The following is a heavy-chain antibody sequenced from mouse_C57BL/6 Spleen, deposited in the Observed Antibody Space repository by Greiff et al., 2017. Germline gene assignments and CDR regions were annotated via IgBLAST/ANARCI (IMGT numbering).Heavy chain of an antibody. J-gene: IGHJ4*01. CDR1: GYTFTSYW. V-gene: IGHV1-64*01. Sequence: QVQLQQPGAELVKPGASVKLSCKASGYTFTSYWMHWVKQRPGQGLEWIGMIHPNSGSTNYNEKFTSKATLTVDKSSSTAYMQLSSLTSEDSAVYYCAKRRDYAMDYWGQGTSVTVSS. CDR2: IHPNSGST. CDR3: AKRRDYAMDY.